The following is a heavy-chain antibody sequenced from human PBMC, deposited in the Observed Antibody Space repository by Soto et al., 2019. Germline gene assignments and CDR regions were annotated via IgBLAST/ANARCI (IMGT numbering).Heavy chain of an antibody. CDR3: ASGRVQLWYKGYYFDY. D-gene: IGHD5-18*01. J-gene: IGHJ4*02. V-gene: IGHV4-34*01. CDR2: INHSGST. Sequence: QVQLQQWGAGLLKPSETLSLTCAVYGGSFSGYYWSWIREPPGRGLEWIGEINHSGSTNYNLSLKSRVTLPVHTSKNEFSLQLSYVIAADTAVYYCASGRVQLWYKGYYFDYWGQGNLVTVSS. CDR1: GGSFSGYY.